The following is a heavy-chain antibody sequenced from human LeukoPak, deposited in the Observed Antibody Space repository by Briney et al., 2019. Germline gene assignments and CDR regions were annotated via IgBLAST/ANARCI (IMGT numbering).Heavy chain of an antibody. J-gene: IGHJ5*02. V-gene: IGHV4-34*01. Sequence: SETLSLTCAVYGGSFSGYYWSWIRQPPGKGLEWIGEINHSGSTNYNPSLKSRVTISVDTSKNQFSLKLSSVTAADTAVYYCARTVDTPGWFDPWGQGTLVSVSS. D-gene: IGHD5-18*01. CDR2: INHSGST. CDR3: ARTVDTPGWFDP. CDR1: GGSFSGYY.